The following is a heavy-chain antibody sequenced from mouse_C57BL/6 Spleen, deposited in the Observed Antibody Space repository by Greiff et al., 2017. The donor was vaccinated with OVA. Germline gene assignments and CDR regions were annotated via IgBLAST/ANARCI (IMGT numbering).Heavy chain of an antibody. CDR1: GFTFTDYY. V-gene: IGHV1-76*01. CDR3: ATVVAGGYFDV. J-gene: IGHJ1*03. CDR2: IYPGSGNT. Sequence: VQLQQSGADLVRPGASVTLSCKASGFTFTDYYINWVKQRPGQGLEWIARIYPGSGNTYYNEKFKGKATLTAEKSSSTAYMQLSSLTSEDSAVYFCATVVAGGYFDVWGTGTTVTVSS. D-gene: IGHD1-1*01.